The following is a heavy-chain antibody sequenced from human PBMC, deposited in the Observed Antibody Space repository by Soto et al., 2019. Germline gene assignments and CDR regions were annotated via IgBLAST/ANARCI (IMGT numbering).Heavy chain of an antibody. CDR3: AKDKASSQVDYYYYMDV. CDR2: ISYDGSNK. J-gene: IGHJ6*03. V-gene: IGHV3-30*18. Sequence: GGSLRLSCAASGFTFSSYWMSWVRQAPGKGLERVAVISYDGSNKYYADSVKGRFTISRDNSKNTLYLQMNSLRAEDTAVYYCAKDKASSQVDYYYYMDVWGKGTTVTVSS. CDR1: GFTFSSYW.